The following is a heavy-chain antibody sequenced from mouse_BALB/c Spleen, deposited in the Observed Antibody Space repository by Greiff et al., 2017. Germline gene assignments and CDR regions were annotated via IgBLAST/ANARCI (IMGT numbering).Heavy chain of an antibody. CDR3: TRGGGDY. CDR1: GYTFTSYY. CDR2: INPSNGGT. Sequence: VQRVESGAELVKPGASVKLSCKASGYTFTSYYMYWVKQRPGQGLEWIGEINPSNGGTNFNEKFKSKATLTVDKSSSTAYMQLSSLTSEDSAVYYCTRGGGDYWGQGTTLTVSS. V-gene: IGHV1S81*02. J-gene: IGHJ2*01.